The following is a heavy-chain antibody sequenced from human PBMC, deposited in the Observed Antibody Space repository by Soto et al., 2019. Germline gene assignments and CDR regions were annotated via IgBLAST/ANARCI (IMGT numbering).Heavy chain of an antibody. Sequence: ESGGGVVQPGGSLRLSCVASGFIFSNFGMHWVRQAPGKGLEWVAVISSDEKIKQYADSVRGRFAISRDNSKNTLYLQMTSLRAEDTTIYYCARGLRSVLDYWGQGTLVTVSS. CDR3: ARGLRSVLDY. CDR2: ISSDEKIK. CDR1: GFIFSNFG. J-gene: IGHJ4*02. V-gene: IGHV3-33*01. D-gene: IGHD6-6*01.